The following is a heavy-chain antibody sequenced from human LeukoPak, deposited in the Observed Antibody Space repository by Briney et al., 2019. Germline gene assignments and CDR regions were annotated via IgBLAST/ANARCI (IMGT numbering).Heavy chain of an antibody. V-gene: IGHV3-30-3*01. J-gene: IGHJ6*02. D-gene: IGHD6-19*01. Sequence: GGSLRLSCAASGFTFSSYAMHWVRQAPGKGLEWVAVISYDGSNKYYADSVKGRFTISRDNSKNTLYLQMNSLRAEDTAVYYCARDEGIAVAAPPPYYYYGMDVWGQGTTVTVSS. CDR2: ISYDGSNK. CDR3: ARDEGIAVAAPPPYYYYGMDV. CDR1: GFTFSSYA.